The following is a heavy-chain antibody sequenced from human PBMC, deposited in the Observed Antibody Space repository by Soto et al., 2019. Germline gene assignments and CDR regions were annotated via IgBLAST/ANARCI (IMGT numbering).Heavy chain of an antibody. Sequence: GGSLRLSCTASGFSFEEYAMHWVRQVPGKGLEWVSAISGSGGSTYYADSVKGRFTISRDNSKNTLYLQMNSLRAEDTAVYYCAKDAYCSGGSCYSPIDYWGQGTLVTVSS. V-gene: IGHV3-23*01. J-gene: IGHJ4*02. D-gene: IGHD2-15*01. CDR2: ISGSGGST. CDR3: AKDAYCSGGSCYSPIDY. CDR1: GFSFEEYA.